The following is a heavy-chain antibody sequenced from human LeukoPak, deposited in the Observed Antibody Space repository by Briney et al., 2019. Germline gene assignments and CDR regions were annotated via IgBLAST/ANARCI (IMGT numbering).Heavy chain of an antibody. V-gene: IGHV4-59*12. Sequence: SETLSLTCTVSGGSISSYYWSWIRQPPGKGLEWIGYIYYSGNTNYNPSLKSRVTISIDTTKKQLSLKLSSVTAADTAVYYCARDRSRYGDYEGSWGQGTLVPVSS. CDR2: IYYSGNT. D-gene: IGHD4-17*01. CDR1: GGSISSYY. CDR3: ARDRSRYGDYEGS. J-gene: IGHJ4*02.